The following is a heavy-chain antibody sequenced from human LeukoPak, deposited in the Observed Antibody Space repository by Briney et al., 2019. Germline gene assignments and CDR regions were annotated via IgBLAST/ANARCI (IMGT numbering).Heavy chain of an antibody. V-gene: IGHV1-69*05. CDR3: ASGSSGYYFSY. D-gene: IGHD3-22*01. CDR2: IIPIFGTA. J-gene: IGHJ4*02. Sequence: SMKVSCKASGGTFSSYAISWVRQAPGQRLEWMGRIIPIFGTANYAQKFQGRVTITTDESTSTAYMELSSLRSEDTAVYYCASGSSGYYFSYWGQGTLVTVSS. CDR1: GGTFSSYA.